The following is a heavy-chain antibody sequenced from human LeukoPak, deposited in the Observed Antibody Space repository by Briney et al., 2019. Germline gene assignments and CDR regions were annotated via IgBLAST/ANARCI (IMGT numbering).Heavy chain of an antibody. CDR2: MNPNSGNT. J-gene: IGHJ4*02. CDR1: GYTFPSYD. Sequence: ASVKVSCKASGYTFPSYDINWVRQATGQGLEWMGWMNPNSGNTAYAQKFQGRVTMTRNTSISTAYMELSSLGSEDTAVYYCARFGVTTRENYWGQGTLVTVSS. D-gene: IGHD1-1*01. V-gene: IGHV1-8*01. CDR3: ARFGVTTRENY.